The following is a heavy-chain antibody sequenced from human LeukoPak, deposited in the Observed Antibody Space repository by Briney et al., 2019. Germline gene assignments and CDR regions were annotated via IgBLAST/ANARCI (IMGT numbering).Heavy chain of an antibody. J-gene: IGHJ4*02. CDR1: GFTFSNAW. CDR3: TTTIVVVTATDY. CDR2: IKSKTDGGTT. Sequence: GGSLRLSCAASGFTFSNAWMSWVHQAPGKGLEWVGRIKSKTDGGTTDYAAPVKGRFTISRDDSKNTLYLQMNSLKTEDTAVYYCTTTIVVVTATDYWGQGTLVTVSS. D-gene: IGHD2-21*02. V-gene: IGHV3-15*01.